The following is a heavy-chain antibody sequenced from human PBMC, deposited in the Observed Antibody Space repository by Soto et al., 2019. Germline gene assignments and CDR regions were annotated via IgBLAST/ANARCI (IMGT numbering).Heavy chain of an antibody. D-gene: IGHD2-21*01. CDR3: AKVRVGIDVDFDY. J-gene: IGHJ4*02. CDR1: GFTFSSYW. V-gene: IGHV3-74*01. CDR2: INSDGSST. Sequence: LRLSCAASGFTFSSYWMHWVRQAPGKGLVWVSRINSDGSSTSYADSVKGRFTISRDNAKNTLYLQMSSLRAEDTAMYYCAKVRVGIDVDFDYWGQGAQVTVSS.